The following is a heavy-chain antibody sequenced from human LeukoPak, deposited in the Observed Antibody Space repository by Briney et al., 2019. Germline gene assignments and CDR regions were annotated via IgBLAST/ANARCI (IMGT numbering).Heavy chain of an antibody. D-gene: IGHD3-22*01. CDR3: ARGSPNYDSSGYCKY. J-gene: IGHJ4*02. CDR2: ISTFGSYI. V-gene: IGHV3-21*01. Sequence: GGSLRLSCAASGFTFNDYTMTWVRQAPGKGLEWVSSISTFGSYIYYVDSVQGRFTLSRDNAKNSLSLQMNSLRVEDTAVYYCARGSPNYDSSGYCKYWGQGTLVIVSS. CDR1: GFTFNDYT.